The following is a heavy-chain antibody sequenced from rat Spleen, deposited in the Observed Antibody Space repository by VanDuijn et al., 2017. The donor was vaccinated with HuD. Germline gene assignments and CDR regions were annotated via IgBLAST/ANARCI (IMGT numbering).Heavy chain of an antibody. D-gene: IGHD1-11*01. J-gene: IGHJ2*01. CDR2: ISNTGGNT. CDR1: GFTFNDYW. V-gene: IGHV5-31*01. Sequence: EVQLVESGGGLVQPGRSLKLSCVASGFTFNDYWMTWIRQSPGKGLEWIASISNTGGNTYYADSVRGRFTISRDNTKNTQYLQMDSLRSEDTATYYCVRHPQSTEGIGFWGQGVMVTVSS. CDR3: VRHPQSTEGIGF.